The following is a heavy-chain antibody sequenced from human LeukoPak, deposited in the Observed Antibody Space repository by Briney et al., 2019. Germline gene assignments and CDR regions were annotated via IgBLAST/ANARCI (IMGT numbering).Heavy chain of an antibody. CDR1: GYSFTTYW. V-gene: IGHV5-51*01. CDR2: IYPGDSDT. CDR3: ARRVADSWYFDY. Sequence: GESLKISCRGSGYSFTTYWIGWVRQMPGKGREWMGSIYPGDSDTRYSPSFQGQVTISADKSISTAYLQWSSLKASDTAIYYYARRVADSWYFDYWGQGTLVTVSS. D-gene: IGHD6-13*01. J-gene: IGHJ4*02.